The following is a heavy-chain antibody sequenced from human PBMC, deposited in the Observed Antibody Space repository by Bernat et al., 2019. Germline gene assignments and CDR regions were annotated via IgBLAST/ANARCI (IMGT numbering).Heavy chain of an antibody. D-gene: IGHD3-16*02. V-gene: IGHV3-7*04. CDR1: GFTFSSYA. CDR2: IKQDGSEK. J-gene: IGHJ4*02. Sequence: EVQLLESGGGLVQPGGSLRLSCAASGFTFSSYAMSWVRQAPGKGLEWVANIKQDGSEKYYVDSVKGRFTISRDNAKNSLYLQMNSLRAEDTAVYYCARGSYDYIWGSYRYPDYWGQGTLVTVSS. CDR3: ARGSYDYIWGSYRYPDY.